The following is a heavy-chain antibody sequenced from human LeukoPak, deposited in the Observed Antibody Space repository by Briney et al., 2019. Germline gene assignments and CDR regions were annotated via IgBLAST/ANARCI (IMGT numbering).Heavy chain of an antibody. D-gene: IGHD4-11*01. CDR1: GFTVSSNY. J-gene: IGHJ4*02. CDR3: AREGDSSYFDY. CDR2: IYSGGST. Sequence: QPGGSLRLSCAASGFTVSSNYMSWVRQAPGKGLEWVSVIYSGGSTYYADSAKGRFTISRDNSKNTLYLQMNSLRAEDTAVYYCAREGDSSYFDYWGQGTLVTVSS. V-gene: IGHV3-53*01.